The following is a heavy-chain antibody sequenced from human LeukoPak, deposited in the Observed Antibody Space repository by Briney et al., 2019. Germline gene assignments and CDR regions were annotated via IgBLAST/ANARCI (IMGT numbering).Heavy chain of an antibody. J-gene: IGHJ6*02. Sequence: PGGSLRLSCAASGFTFSSYAMSWVRQAPGKGLEWVSAISGSGGSTYYADSVKGRFTISRDNAKNSLYLQMNSLRAEDTAVYYCARNGTRIAAAGFYYYYYGMDVWGQGTTVTVSS. CDR1: GFTFSSYA. V-gene: IGHV3-23*01. CDR2: ISGSGGST. D-gene: IGHD6-13*01. CDR3: ARNGTRIAAAGFYYYYYGMDV.